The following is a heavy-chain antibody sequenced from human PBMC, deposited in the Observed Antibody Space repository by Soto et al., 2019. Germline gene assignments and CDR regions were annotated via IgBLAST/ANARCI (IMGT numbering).Heavy chain of an antibody. Sequence: PGGSLRLSCAASGFTFSNAWMSWVRQAPGKGLEWVGRIKSKTDGGTTDYAAPVKGRFTISRDDSKNTLYLQMNSLKTEDTAVYYCATTRGWEPYYFDYRGQGTLVTVSS. CDR1: GFTFSNAW. D-gene: IGHD6-19*01. CDR2: IKSKTDGGTT. V-gene: IGHV3-15*01. CDR3: ATTRGWEPYYFDY. J-gene: IGHJ4*02.